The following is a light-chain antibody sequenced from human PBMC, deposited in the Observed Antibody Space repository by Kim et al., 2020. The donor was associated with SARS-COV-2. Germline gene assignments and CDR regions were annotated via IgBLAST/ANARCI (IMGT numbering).Light chain of an antibody. V-gene: IGLV3-21*04. CDR1: NIGSKS. CDR2: YDS. J-gene: IGLJ3*02. Sequence: APGKTARITCGGNNIGSKSVLWYQQKPGQAPVLVIYYDSDRPSGIPERFSGSNSGNTATLPISRVEAGDEADYYCQVWDSSSDHRVFGGGTQLTVL. CDR3: QVWDSSSDHRV.